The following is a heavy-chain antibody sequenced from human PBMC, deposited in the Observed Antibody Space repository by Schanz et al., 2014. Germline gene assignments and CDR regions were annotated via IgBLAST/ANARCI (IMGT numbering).Heavy chain of an antibody. Sequence: EVQLVESGGGLVKPGGSLRLSCVASGFIFSTYSMNWVRQAPGKGLEWVSYISRSSSTIYYADSVKGRFTISRDNSKNTLYLQMNSLRPEDTAVYYCAKEGSIYWDRSVDYWGQGTLVTVSS. J-gene: IGHJ4*02. CDR3: AKEGSIYWDRSVDY. V-gene: IGHV3-48*01. D-gene: IGHD1-26*01. CDR1: GFIFSTYS. CDR2: ISRSSSTI.